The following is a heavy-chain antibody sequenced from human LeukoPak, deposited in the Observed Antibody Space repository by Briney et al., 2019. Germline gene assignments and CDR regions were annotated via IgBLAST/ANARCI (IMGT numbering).Heavy chain of an antibody. CDR2: INHSGST. CDR1: GGSFSGYY. Sequence: SETLSLTCAVYGGSFSGYYWSWIRQLPGKGLEWIGEINHSGSTNYNPSLKSRVTISVDTSKNQFSLKLSSVTAADTAVYYCARDRIAAAGTHFDYWGQGTLVTVSS. V-gene: IGHV4-34*01. CDR3: ARDRIAAAGTHFDY. J-gene: IGHJ4*02. D-gene: IGHD6-13*01.